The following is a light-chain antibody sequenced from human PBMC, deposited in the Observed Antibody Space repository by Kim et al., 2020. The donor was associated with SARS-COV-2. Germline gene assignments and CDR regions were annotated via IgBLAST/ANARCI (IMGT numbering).Light chain of an antibody. CDR2: RAS. V-gene: IGKV3-15*01. CDR3: QQFSTCPLT. J-gene: IGKJ4*01. CDR1: QTVDRN. Sequence: PGERVTLSCRASQTVDRNLAWYQQKGGQPPRLLIYRASTRATDIPDRFSGSVSGTEFTLTIHSLRSEDSGNYYCQQFSTCPLTFGGGTKVDIK.